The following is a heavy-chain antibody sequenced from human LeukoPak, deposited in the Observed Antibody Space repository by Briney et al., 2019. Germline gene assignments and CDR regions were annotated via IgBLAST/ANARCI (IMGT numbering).Heavy chain of an antibody. CDR3: AKEGYSSGWYEDY. D-gene: IGHD6-19*01. J-gene: IGHJ4*02. CDR2: IRYDGSNK. CDR1: GFTFSTYV. V-gene: IGHV3-30*02. Sequence: PGGSLRLSSAAPGFTFSTYVIHSVRQAPGMGVERVAFIRYDGSNKYYADSVKCRFTISRDNFMNTVYLQMNSLRPEDTAVYYCAKEGYSSGWYEDYWGQGTLVTVSS.